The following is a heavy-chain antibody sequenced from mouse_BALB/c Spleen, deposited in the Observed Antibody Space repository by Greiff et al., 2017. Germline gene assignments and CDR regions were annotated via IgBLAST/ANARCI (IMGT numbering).Heavy chain of an antibody. J-gene: IGHJ2*01. V-gene: IGHV1-9*01. CDR1: GYTFSSYW. D-gene: IGHD4-1*01. Sequence: QVQLKQSGAELMKPGASVKISCKATGYTFSSYWIEWVKQRPGHGLEWIGEILPGSGSTNYNEKFKGKATFTADTSSNTAYMQLSSLTSEDSAVYYCARKTGVYYFDYWGQGTTLTVSS. CDR3: ARKTGVYYFDY. CDR2: ILPGSGST.